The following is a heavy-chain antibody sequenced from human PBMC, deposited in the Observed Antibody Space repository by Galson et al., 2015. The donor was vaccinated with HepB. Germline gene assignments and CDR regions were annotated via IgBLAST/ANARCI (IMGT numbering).Heavy chain of an antibody. D-gene: IGHD3-16*02. J-gene: IGHJ5*02. CDR2: IIPILGIA. CDR3: ARVPLSYDYFWGSYRSRGSNWFDP. CDR1: GGTFSSYA. Sequence: KVSCKASGGTFSSYAISWVRQAPGQGLEWMGRIIPILGIANYAQKFQGRVTITADKSTSTAYMELSSLRSEDTAVYYCARVPLSYDYFWGSYRSRGSNWFDPWGQGTLVTVSS. V-gene: IGHV1-69*04.